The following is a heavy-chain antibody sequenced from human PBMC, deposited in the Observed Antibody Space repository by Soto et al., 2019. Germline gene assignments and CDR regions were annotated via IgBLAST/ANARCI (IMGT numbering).Heavy chain of an antibody. CDR3: AKDILFHSSGWSVFDY. Sequence: QVQLVESGGGVVQPGRSLRLSCAASGFTFSSYGMHWVRQAPGKGLEWVAVISYDGSNKYYADSVKGRFTISRDNSKNTLSLQKNSLRAEDTAVYYCAKDILFHSSGWSVFDYWGQGTLVTVSS. CDR2: ISYDGSNK. CDR1: GFTFSSYG. D-gene: IGHD6-19*01. V-gene: IGHV3-30*18. J-gene: IGHJ4*02.